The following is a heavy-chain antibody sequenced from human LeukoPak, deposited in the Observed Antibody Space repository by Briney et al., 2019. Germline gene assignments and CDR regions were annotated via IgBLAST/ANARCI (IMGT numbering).Heavy chain of an antibody. Sequence: GGSLRLSCAASGFTFSDNYLSWIRQAPGKGLEWVSYISNAGTTTKYADSVEGRFTISRDNAKNFLYLQMNSLRAEDTAVYFCASEPRLLDHWGQGTLVTVSS. CDR3: ASEPRLLDH. V-gene: IGHV3-11*04. CDR2: ISNAGTTT. CDR1: GFTFSDNY. D-gene: IGHD6-25*01. J-gene: IGHJ4*02.